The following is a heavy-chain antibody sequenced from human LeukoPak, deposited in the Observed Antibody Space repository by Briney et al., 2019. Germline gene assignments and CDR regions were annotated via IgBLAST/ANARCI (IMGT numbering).Heavy chain of an antibody. CDR3: ARLLSVVPAAIRY. Sequence: SETLSLTCTVSGGSISSSSYYWGWIRQPPGKGLEWIGSIYYSGSTYYNPSLKSRVTISVDTSKNQFSLKLSSVTAADTAVYHCARLLSVVPAAIRYWGQGTLVTVSS. V-gene: IGHV4-39*01. J-gene: IGHJ4*02. CDR1: GGSISSSSYY. D-gene: IGHD2-2*02. CDR2: IYYSGST.